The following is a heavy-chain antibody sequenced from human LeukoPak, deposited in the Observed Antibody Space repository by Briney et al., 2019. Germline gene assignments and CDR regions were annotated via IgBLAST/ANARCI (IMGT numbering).Heavy chain of an antibody. CDR1: GGSISSSSYY. CDR3: ARHNRGYDYVWGSYRPYYFDY. CDR2: IYYSGST. V-gene: IGHV4-39*01. Sequence: PSETLSLTCTVSGGSISSSSYYWGWIRQPPGKGLEWIGSIYYSGSTYYNPSLKSRVTISVDTSKNQFSLKLGSVTAADTAVYYCARHNRGYDYVWGSYRPYYFDYWGQGTLVTVSS. J-gene: IGHJ4*02. D-gene: IGHD3-16*02.